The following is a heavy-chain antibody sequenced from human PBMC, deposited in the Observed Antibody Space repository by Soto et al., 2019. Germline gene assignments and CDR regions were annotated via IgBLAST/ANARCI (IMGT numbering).Heavy chain of an antibody. CDR3: AKAPWDWNYAVFDY. CDR1: GFTFSSYA. V-gene: IGHV3-23*01. CDR2: ISGSSDRT. D-gene: IGHD1-7*01. J-gene: IGHJ4*02. Sequence: EVQLLESGGGLGQPGGSLRLSCAASGFTFSSYAVTWVRQAPGKGLEWVSTISGSSDRTYYADSVKGRFTISRDNSKNTLYLQMNSLRAEDTAVYYCAKAPWDWNYAVFDYWGQGTLVTVSS.